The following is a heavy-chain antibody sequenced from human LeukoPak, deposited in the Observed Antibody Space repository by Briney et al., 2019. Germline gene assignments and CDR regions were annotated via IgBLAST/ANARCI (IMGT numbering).Heavy chain of an antibody. CDR1: GGSISSSTYY. V-gene: IGHV4-39*01. CDR3: ARHVWSSSGSEAIDI. D-gene: IGHD2-15*01. Sequence: SETLSLTCTVSGGSISSSTYYWGWIRQPPGKGLEWIGSIYYSGSTYYNPSLKSRVTISVDTSKNQFSLKLSSVTAADTAVYYCARHVWSSSGSEAIDIWGQGTMVTVSS. CDR2: IYYSGST. J-gene: IGHJ3*02.